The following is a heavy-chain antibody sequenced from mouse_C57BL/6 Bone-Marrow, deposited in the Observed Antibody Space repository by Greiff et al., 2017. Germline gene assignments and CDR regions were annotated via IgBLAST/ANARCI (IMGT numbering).Heavy chain of an antibody. CDR2: ISNGGGST. CDR1: GFTFSDYY. CDR3: ARLGVYGNYLYTMDY. V-gene: IGHV5-12*01. D-gene: IGHD2-1*01. Sequence: DVKLVESGGGLVQPGGSLKLSCAASGFTFSDYYMYWVRQTPEKRLEWVAYISNGGGSTYYPDTVKGRFTISRDNAKNTLYLQMSRLKSEDTAMYYCARLGVYGNYLYTMDYWGQGTSVTVSS. J-gene: IGHJ4*01.